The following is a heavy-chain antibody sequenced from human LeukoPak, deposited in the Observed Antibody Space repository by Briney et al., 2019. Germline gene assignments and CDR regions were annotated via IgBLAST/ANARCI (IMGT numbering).Heavy chain of an antibody. D-gene: IGHD1-26*01. V-gene: IGHV4-38-2*02. CDR1: GYSISGGYY. J-gene: IGHJ4*02. CDR2: IHHSGST. Sequence: TSETLSLTCTVSGYSISGGYYWGWIRQPPGKGLEWIGSIHHSGSTYYNPSLKSRVTISVDTSKNQFSLKLSSVTAADTAVYYCAREPSGTLDYWGQGTLVTVSS. CDR3: AREPSGTLDY.